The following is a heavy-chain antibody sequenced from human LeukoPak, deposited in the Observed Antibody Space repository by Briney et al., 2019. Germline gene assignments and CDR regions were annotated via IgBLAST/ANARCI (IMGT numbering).Heavy chain of an antibody. CDR2: IVVGSGNT. V-gene: IGHV1-58*02. J-gene: IGHJ5*02. CDR1: GFTFTSSA. D-gene: IGHD2-2*01. CDR3: AAVSSISSPAAIPP. Sequence: TSVKVSCKASGFTFTSSAMQWVRQARGQRLEWIGWIVVGSGNTNYAQKFQERVTITRDMSTSTAYMELSSLRSEDTAVYYCAAVSSISSPAAIPPWGQGTLVTVPS.